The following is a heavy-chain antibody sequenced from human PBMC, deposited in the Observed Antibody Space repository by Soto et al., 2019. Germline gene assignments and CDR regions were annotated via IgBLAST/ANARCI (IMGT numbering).Heavy chain of an antibody. Sequence: QVQLVQSGAEVKKPGASVKVSCKASGYTFTSYGISWVRQAPGQGLAWMGWISAYNGNTNYAQKLEGRVTMTTDTSTSKAYMELRSLRTDDTALYYCARAADIVATISNDYYYYYIDVWGKGTTVTVSS. J-gene: IGHJ6*03. CDR2: ISAYNGNT. CDR3: ARAADIVATISNDYYYYYIDV. CDR1: GYTFTSYG. V-gene: IGHV1-18*01. D-gene: IGHD5-12*01.